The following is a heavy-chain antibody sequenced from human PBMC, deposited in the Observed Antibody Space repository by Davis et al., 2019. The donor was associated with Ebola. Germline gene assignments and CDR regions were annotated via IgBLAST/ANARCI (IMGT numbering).Heavy chain of an antibody. V-gene: IGHV1-46*01. CDR2: IDPESGRT. D-gene: IGHD3-10*01. CDR1: GGTFSSYA. J-gene: IGHJ4*02. Sequence: ASVKVSCKASGGTFSSYAISWVRQAPGQGLEWMGIIDPESGRTNNAQKFQGRVTMSRDTSTGTVHMELSSLTSDDTAVYYCARAPLMVRGWANFWGQGTLVTVSS. CDR3: ARAPLMVRGWANF.